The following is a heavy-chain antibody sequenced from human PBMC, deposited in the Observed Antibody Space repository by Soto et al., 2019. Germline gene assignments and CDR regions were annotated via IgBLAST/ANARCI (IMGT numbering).Heavy chain of an antibody. Sequence: EVQLVESGGSLVQPGGSLRLSCAASGLTFSDYYMDWVRQAPGRGLEWVGRSENKRKSYTTDYAASVKGRFTISRDDSKNSLYLQMNSLKTEDTAIYYCVLDSYYYYGMDVWGQGTTVTVSS. CDR2: SENKRKSYTT. V-gene: IGHV3-72*01. CDR3: VLDSYYYYGMDV. CDR1: GLTFSDYY. J-gene: IGHJ6*02.